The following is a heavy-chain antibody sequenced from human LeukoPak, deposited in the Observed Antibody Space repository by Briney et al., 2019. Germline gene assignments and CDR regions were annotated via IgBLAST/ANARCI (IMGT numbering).Heavy chain of an antibody. J-gene: IGHJ3*02. CDR2: ISGSGGST. CDR1: GFTFSSYW. CDR3: AKVRKVLRFLEWLLFEAFDI. D-gene: IGHD3-3*01. Sequence: GGSLRLSCAASGFTFSSYWMSWVRQAPGKGLEWVSAISGSGGSTYYADSVKSRFTISRDNSKNTLYLQMNSLRAEDTAVYYCAKVRKVLRFLEWLLFEAFDIWGQGTMVTVSS. V-gene: IGHV3-23*01.